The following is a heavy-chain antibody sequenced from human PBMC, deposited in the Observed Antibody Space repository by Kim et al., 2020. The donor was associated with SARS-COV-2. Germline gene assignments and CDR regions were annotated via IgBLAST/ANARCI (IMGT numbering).Heavy chain of an antibody. Sequence: TPSLKSRVTISVDTSKSQFSLKLSSVTAADTAVYFCARRIAVAGHWYFDLWGRGTLVTVSS. J-gene: IGHJ2*01. CDR3: ARRIAVAGHWYFDL. D-gene: IGHD6-19*01. V-gene: IGHV4-39*01.